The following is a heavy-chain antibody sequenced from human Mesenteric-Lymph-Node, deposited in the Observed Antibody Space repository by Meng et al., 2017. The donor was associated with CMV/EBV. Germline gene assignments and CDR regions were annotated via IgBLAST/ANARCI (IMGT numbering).Heavy chain of an antibody. D-gene: IGHD3-9*01. CDR3: ARGSSYDILTGYFDY. CDR2: INHSGST. Sequence: QVKVDQWGAGLLKPSETLSSTCDVYSGSFSGYYWNWIRQSPEKGLEWIGEINHSGSTTYNPSFTSRIIISVATSTNQISLNMSSVTAADTAVYYCARGSSYDILTGYFDYWGQGALVTVSS. J-gene: IGHJ4*02. CDR1: SGSFSGYY. V-gene: IGHV4-34*01.